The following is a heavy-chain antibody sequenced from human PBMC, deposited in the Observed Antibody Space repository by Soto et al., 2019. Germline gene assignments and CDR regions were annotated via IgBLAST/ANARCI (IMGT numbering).Heavy chain of an antibody. CDR2: IYHSGST. Sequence: SETLSLTCAVSGGSISSGGYSWSWIRQPPGKGLEWIGYIYHSGSTYYNPSLKSRVTISIDTSKNQFSLKLSSVTAADTAVYYCARLWPRVANDYWGQGTLVTVSS. D-gene: IGHD2-15*01. CDR3: ARLWPRVANDY. CDR1: GGSISSGGYS. V-gene: IGHV4-30-2*01. J-gene: IGHJ4*02.